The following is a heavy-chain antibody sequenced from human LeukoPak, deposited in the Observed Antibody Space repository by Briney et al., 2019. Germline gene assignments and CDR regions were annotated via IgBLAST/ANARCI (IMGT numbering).Heavy chain of an antibody. Sequence: SQTLSLTCTVSGGSISSGDYYWSWIRQPPGKVLEWIGYIYYSGSTYYNPSLKSRVTISVDTSKNQFSLKLSSVTAADTAVYYCARVIVVVPATLERGGWFDPWGKGTLVTVSS. V-gene: IGHV4-30-4*08. J-gene: IGHJ5*02. D-gene: IGHD2-2*01. CDR3: ARVIVVVPATLERGGWFDP. CDR2: IYYSGST. CDR1: GGSISSGDYY.